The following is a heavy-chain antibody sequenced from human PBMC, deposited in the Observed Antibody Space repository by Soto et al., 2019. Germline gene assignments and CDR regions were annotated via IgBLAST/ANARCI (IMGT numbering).Heavy chain of an antibody. CDR1: GFTFSSYW. J-gene: IGHJ5*02. CDR2: INSDGSST. D-gene: IGHD2-2*01. CDR3: ARERSRYCSSTSCYLPWFDP. V-gene: IGHV3-74*01. Sequence: PGGSLRLSCAASGFTFSSYWMHWVRQAPGKGLVWVSRINSDGSSTSYADSVKGRCTISGDNAKNTLYLQMNSLRAEDTAVYYCARERSRYCSSTSCYLPWFDPWGQGTLVTVSS.